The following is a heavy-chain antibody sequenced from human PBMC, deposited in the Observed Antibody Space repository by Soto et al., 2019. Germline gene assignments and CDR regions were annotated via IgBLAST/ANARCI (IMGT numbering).Heavy chain of an antibody. V-gene: IGHV4-34*01. Sequence: SETLSLTCAVYGGSFSGYYWTWIRQPPGTGLEWIGEINHSGSTNYNPSLKSRVTISVDTSKNQFSLKLTSVTAADTAVYYCARDNITGSFDYWGQGTLVTVSS. CDR2: INHSGST. J-gene: IGHJ4*02. CDR1: GGSFSGYY. D-gene: IGHD2-8*02. CDR3: ARDNITGSFDY.